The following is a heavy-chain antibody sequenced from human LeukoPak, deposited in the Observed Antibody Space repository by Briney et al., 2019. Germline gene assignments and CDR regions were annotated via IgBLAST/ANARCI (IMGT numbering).Heavy chain of an antibody. CDR2: ISGSAKST. CDR3: ATSTYYDSSGKSYYFDY. CDR1: GFTFSSYG. V-gene: IGHV3-23*01. J-gene: IGHJ4*02. Sequence: PGGSLRLSCAASGFTFSSYGMSWVRQATGKGLEWVSGISGSAKSTYYADSVKGRLAISRDNFKNTLHLQMNSLRAEDTAVYYCATSTYYDSSGKSYYFDYWGQGTLVTVSS. D-gene: IGHD3-22*01.